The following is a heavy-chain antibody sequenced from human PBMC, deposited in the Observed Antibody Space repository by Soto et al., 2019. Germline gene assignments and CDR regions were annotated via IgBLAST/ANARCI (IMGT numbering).Heavy chain of an antibody. CDR3: AKGGEVVPAATDY. CDR1: GFTFSSYA. J-gene: IGHJ4*02. V-gene: IGHV3-23*01. CDR2: ISGSGGST. Sequence: EVQLLESGGGLVKPGGSLRLSCAASGFTFSSYAMSWVRQAPGKGLEWVSAISGSGGSTYYADSVKGRFTISRDNSKNTLYLQMNSLRAEDTAVYYCAKGGEVVPAATDYWGQGTLVTVSS. D-gene: IGHD2-2*01.